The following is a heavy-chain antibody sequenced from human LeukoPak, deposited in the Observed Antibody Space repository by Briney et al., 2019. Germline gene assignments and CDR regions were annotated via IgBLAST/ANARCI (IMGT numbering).Heavy chain of an antibody. CDR3: ASLPPYCGGDCSSGLG. CDR2: IYHSGST. J-gene: IGHJ4*02. CDR1: GGSISSGGYY. V-gene: IGHV4-30-2*01. D-gene: IGHD2-21*01. Sequence: SETLSLTCTVSGGSISSGGYYWSWIRQPPGKGLEWIEYIYHSGSTYYNPSLKSRVTISVDRSKNQFSLKLSSVTAADTAVYYCASLPPYCGGDCSSGLGWGQGTLVTVSS.